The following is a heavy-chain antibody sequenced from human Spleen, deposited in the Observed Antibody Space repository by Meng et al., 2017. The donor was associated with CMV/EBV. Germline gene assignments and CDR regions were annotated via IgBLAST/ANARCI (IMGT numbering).Heavy chain of an antibody. CDR3: ARIRDGYNYFDY. V-gene: IGHV1-8*02. D-gene: IGHD5-24*01. Sequence: ASVKVSCKASGGTFSSYTISWVRQATGQGLEWMGWMNPNSGNTGYAQKFQGRVTMTRNTSISTAYMELSRLRSDDTAVYYCARIRDGYNYFDYWGQGTLVTVSS. CDR1: GGTFSSYT. J-gene: IGHJ4*02. CDR2: MNPNSGNT.